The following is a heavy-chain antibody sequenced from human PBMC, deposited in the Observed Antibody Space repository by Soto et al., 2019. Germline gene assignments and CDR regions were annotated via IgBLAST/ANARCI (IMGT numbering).Heavy chain of an antibody. V-gene: IGHV1-3*01. CDR2: INAGNGNT. J-gene: IGHJ4*02. CDR3: ARESVTTEEGFDY. Sequence: GASVKVSCKASGYTFTSYAMHWVRQAPGQRLEWMGWINAGNGNTKYSQKFQGRVTITRDTSASTAYMELSSLRSEDTAVYYCARESVTTEEGFDYWGQGTLVTAPQ. D-gene: IGHD4-17*01. CDR1: GYTFTSYA.